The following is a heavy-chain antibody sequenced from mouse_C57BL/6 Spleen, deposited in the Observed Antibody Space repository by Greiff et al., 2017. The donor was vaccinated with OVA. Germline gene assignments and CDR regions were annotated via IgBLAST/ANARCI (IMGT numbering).Heavy chain of an antibody. CDR3: AREGTYYGSSYFDY. D-gene: IGHD1-1*01. V-gene: IGHV1-64*01. J-gene: IGHJ2*01. CDR1: GYTFTSYW. Sequence: VQLQQSGAELVKPGASVKLSCKASGYTFTSYWMHWVKQRPGQGLEWIGMIHPNSGSTNYNEKFKSKATLTVDKSSSTAYMQLSSLTSEDSAVYYCAREGTYYGSSYFDYWGQGTTLTVSS. CDR2: IHPNSGST.